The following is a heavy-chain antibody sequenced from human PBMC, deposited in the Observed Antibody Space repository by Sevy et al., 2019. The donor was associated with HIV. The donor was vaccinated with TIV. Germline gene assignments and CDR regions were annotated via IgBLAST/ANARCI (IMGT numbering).Heavy chain of an antibody. Sequence: SQTLSLTCAISGDSVSSNSAAWNWIRQSPSRGLEWLGRTYYRSKWYNDYAVSVKSRITINPDTSKNKFSLQLNSEMPEDTAVYYCARDLYDFWSGYMDRYYYYGMDVWGQGTTVTVSS. CDR3: ARDLYDFWSGYMDRYYYYGMDV. V-gene: IGHV6-1*01. J-gene: IGHJ6*02. D-gene: IGHD3-3*01. CDR1: GDSVSSNSAA. CDR2: TYYRSKWYN.